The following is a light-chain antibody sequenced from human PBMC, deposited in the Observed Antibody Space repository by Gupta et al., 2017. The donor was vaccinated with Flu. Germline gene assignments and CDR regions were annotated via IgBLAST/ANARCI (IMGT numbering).Light chain of an antibody. CDR1: QGISSY. Sequence: DIQLTQSPSFLSASVGDRVTITCRASQGISSYLAWYQQKPGKAPKLLIYAASTVQSGVPSRFSGSGSGTEFTLTISSRQPEDFAKYYCQQRNSSPWTFGQGTKVEIK. J-gene: IGKJ1*01. V-gene: IGKV1-9*01. CDR2: AAS. CDR3: QQRNSSPWT.